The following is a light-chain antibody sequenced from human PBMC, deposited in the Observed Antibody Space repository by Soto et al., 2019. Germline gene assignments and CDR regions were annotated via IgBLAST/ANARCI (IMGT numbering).Light chain of an antibody. CDR1: QSVSSSY. V-gene: IGKV3-20*01. CDR3: QQSGSSTGT. J-gene: IGKJ1*01. Sequence: EIVLTQSPGTLSLSPGERATLSCRASQSVSSSYLAWYQHKPGQAPRLLIYGASSRAAGIPDRFSGSGSGRDFTLTISRLEPEDFVVYYCQQSGSSTGTFGQGTRVEIK. CDR2: GAS.